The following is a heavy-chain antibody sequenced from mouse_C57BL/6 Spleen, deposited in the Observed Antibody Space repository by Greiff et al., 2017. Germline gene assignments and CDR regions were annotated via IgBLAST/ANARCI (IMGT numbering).Heavy chain of an antibody. V-gene: IGHV1-18*01. CDR3: ASSQYGNYGRYAMDY. CDR2: INPNNGGT. CDR1: GYTFTDYN. D-gene: IGHD2-10*02. J-gene: IGHJ4*01. Sequence: DVKLQESGPELVKPGASVKIPCKASGYTFTDYNMDWVKQSHGKSLEWIGDINPNNGGTNYNQKFKGKATLTVDKSSSTAYMELRSLTSEDTAVYYCASSQYGNYGRYAMDYWGQGTSVTVSS.